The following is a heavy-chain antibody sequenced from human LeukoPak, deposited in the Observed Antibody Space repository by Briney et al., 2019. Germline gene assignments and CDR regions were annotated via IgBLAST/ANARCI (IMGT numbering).Heavy chain of an antibody. CDR3: ARDGDDTSGYFSPFDY. CDR2: ISGSGGST. J-gene: IGHJ4*02. V-gene: IGHV3-23*01. D-gene: IGHD3-22*01. Sequence: GGSLRLSCVASGFTFSSYAMSWVRQAPGKGLEWVSAISGSGGSTYYADSVKGRFTISRDNSKNTLYLQMNSLRAEDTAVYYCARDGDDTSGYFSPFDYWGQGTLVTVSS. CDR1: GFTFSSYA.